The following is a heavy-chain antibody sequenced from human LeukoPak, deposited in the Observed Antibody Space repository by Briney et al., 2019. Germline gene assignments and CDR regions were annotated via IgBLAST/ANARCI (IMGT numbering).Heavy chain of an antibody. J-gene: IGHJ6*02. CDR3: ARDTPVSGMDV. CDR2: IWYDGSNK. V-gene: IGHV3-30*19. CDR1: GFTFSSYG. Sequence: PGRSLRLSCAASGFTFSSYGMHWVRQAPGKGLEWVAVIWYDGSNKYYADSVKGRFTISRDNSKNTLYLQMDSLRAEDTAVYYCARDTPVSGMDVWGQGTTVTVSS. D-gene: IGHD5/OR15-5a*01.